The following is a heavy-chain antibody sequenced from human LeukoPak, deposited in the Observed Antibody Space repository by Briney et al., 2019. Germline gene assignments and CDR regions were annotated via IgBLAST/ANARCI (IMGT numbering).Heavy chain of an antibody. V-gene: IGHV4-39*01. D-gene: IGHD6-6*01. Sequence: SETLSLTCTVSGSPVTTISYYWGWIRQPPGKGLEWIGEINHSGSTNYNPSLKSRVTISVDTSKNQFSLKLSSVTAADTAVYYCARHGPASYSSSPTPHYAFDIWGQGTMVTVSS. J-gene: IGHJ3*02. CDR3: ARHGPASYSSSPTPHYAFDI. CDR1: GSPVTTISYY. CDR2: INHSGST.